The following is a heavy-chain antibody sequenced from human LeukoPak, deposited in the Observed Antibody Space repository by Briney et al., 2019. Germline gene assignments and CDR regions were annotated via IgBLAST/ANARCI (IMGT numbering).Heavy chain of an antibody. CDR2: ISSNGGST. Sequence: PEGSLRLSCAASGFTFSTYSMNWVRQAPGKGLEYVSAISSNGGSTYYANSVKGRFSISRDNSKNTLYLQMGSLRAEDMAVYYCARSTGGSSDYWGQGTLVTVSS. V-gene: IGHV3-64*01. J-gene: IGHJ4*02. D-gene: IGHD1-26*01. CDR1: GFTFSTYS. CDR3: ARSTGGSSDY.